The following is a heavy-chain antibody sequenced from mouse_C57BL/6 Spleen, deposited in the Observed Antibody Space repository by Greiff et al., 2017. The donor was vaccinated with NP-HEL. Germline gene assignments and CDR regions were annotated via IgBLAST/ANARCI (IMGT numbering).Heavy chain of an antibody. Sequence: EVHLVESGGGLVQPGGSLKLSCAASGFTFSDYYMYWVRQTPEKRLEWVAYISNGGGSTYYPDTVKGRFTISRDNAKNTLYLQMSRLKSEDTAMYYCARAYYSNYVPYFDYWGQGTTLTVSS. J-gene: IGHJ2*01. V-gene: IGHV5-12*01. D-gene: IGHD2-5*01. CDR1: GFTFSDYY. CDR2: ISNGGGST. CDR3: ARAYYSNYVPYFDY.